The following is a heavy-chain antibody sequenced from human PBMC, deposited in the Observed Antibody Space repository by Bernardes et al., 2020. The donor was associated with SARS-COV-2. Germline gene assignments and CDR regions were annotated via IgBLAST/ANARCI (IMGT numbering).Heavy chain of an antibody. CDR2: IYPGDSDT. CDR1: GYSFNTYW. CDR3: ARQGAGASFDF. Sequence: GESLKISCKGSGYSFNTYWIAWVRQMPGKGLEWMGIIYPGDSDTTYSPSFRGQVTISADKSITTAYLQWNSLRASDTAIYFCARQGAGASFDFWGQGTLVTVSS. J-gene: IGHJ4*02. V-gene: IGHV5-51*01. D-gene: IGHD3-10*01.